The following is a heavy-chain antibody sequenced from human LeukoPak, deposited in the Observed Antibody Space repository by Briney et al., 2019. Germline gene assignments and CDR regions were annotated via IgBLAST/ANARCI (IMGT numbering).Heavy chain of an antibody. CDR3: ARQELRIRRLFDY. J-gene: IGHJ4*02. CDR2: IYYSGST. Sequence: SETLSLTCTVSGGSISSYYWSWIRQPPGKGLEWIGYIYYSGSTNYNPSLKSRVTISVDTSKNQFSLKLSSVTAADTAVYYCARQELRIRRLFDYWGQGTLVTVSS. V-gene: IGHV4-59*01. D-gene: IGHD1-7*01. CDR1: GGSISSYY.